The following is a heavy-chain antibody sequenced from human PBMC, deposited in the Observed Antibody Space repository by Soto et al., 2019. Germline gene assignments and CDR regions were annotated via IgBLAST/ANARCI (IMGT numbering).Heavy chain of an antibody. Sequence: ALRVSCAASGFIFDDYAMHWVRQAPGKGLEWVSGISWNSGSIGYADSVKGRFTISRDNAKNSLYLQMNSLRAEDTALYYCAKVNGGPFDYCGQGTLVTVSS. V-gene: IGHV3-9*01. CDR1: GFIFDDYA. J-gene: IGHJ4*02. CDR2: ISWNSGSI. D-gene: IGHD3-10*01. CDR3: AKVNGGPFDY.